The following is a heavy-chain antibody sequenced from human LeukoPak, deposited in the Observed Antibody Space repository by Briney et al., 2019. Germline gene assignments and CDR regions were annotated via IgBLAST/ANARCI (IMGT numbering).Heavy chain of an antibody. D-gene: IGHD3-9*01. CDR3: ARLTPGILTGYTDY. J-gene: IGHJ4*02. CDR2: ISSSSSYI. Sequence: GGSLRLSCAASGITFSSYSMNWVRQAPGKGLEWVSSISSSSSYIYYADSVKGRFTISRDNAKNSLYLQMNSLRAEDTAVYYCARLTPGILTGYTDYWGQGTLVTVSS. CDR1: GITFSSYS. V-gene: IGHV3-21*01.